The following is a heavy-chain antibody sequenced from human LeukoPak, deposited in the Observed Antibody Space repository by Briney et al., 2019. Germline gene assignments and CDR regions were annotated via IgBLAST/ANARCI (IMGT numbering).Heavy chain of an antibody. Sequence: GASVKVPCKASGGTFSSYAISWVRQAPGQGLEWMGRIIPILGIANYAQKFQGRVTITADKSTSTAYMELSSLRSEDTAVYYCARDPITIFGVDDPILPFDPWGQGTLVTVSS. J-gene: IGHJ5*02. V-gene: IGHV1-69*04. CDR1: GGTFSSYA. D-gene: IGHD3-3*01. CDR3: ARDPITIFGVDDPILPFDP. CDR2: IIPILGIA.